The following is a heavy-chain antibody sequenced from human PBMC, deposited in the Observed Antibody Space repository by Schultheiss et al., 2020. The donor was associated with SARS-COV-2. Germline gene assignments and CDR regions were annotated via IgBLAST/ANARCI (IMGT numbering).Heavy chain of an antibody. V-gene: IGHV3-11*05. CDR2: ISSSSSYT. CDR3: TTGGYVVPAADTFDY. CDR1: GFTFSDYY. J-gene: IGHJ4*02. D-gene: IGHD2-2*01. Sequence: GGSLRLSCAASGFTFSDYYMSWIRQAPGKGLEWVSYISSSSSYTNYADSVKGRFTISRDNSKNTLYLQMNSLKTEDTAVYYCTTGGYVVPAADTFDYWGQGTLVTVSS.